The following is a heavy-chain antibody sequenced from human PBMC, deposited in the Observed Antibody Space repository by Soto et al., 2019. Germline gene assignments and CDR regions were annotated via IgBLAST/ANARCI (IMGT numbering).Heavy chain of an antibody. V-gene: IGHV3-30-3*01. CDR1: GFTFSSYA. CDR3: VSGYSSSWYKPQGWWFDP. D-gene: IGHD6-13*01. Sequence: GGSLRLSCAASGFTFSSYAMHWVRQAPGKGLEWVAVISYDGSNKYYADSVKGRFTISRDNSKNTLYLQMNSLRAEDTAVYYCVSGYSSSWYKPQGWWFDPWGQGTLVTVSS. J-gene: IGHJ5*02. CDR2: ISYDGSNK.